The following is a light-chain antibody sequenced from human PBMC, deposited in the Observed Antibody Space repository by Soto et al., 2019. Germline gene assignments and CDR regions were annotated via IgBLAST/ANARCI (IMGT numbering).Light chain of an antibody. V-gene: IGKV3-15*01. CDR2: GAS. J-gene: IGKJ1*01. Sequence: EIVLTQSPATLSVSPGDRVTLSCTASQSVDINLAWYQQRPGQAPRLLVYGASTKATDMPGRFSGRGSGTEFTLTINNLQSEDFAVYYCQQYRNYPRTFGQGTKVDI. CDR1: QSVDIN. CDR3: QQYRNYPRT.